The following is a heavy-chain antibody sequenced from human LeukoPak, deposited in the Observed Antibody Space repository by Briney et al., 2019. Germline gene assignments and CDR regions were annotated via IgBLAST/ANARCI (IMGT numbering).Heavy chain of an antibody. CDR1: DFSITAGYY. J-gene: IGHJ4*01. Sequence: SETLSLTCKVSDFSITAGYYWGCIRQSPGKGLEWIASLFHSGTTYYNPSLKSRVTMSVDTSKNQFSLNLRSVTAADSAIYYRVRQSGNRGHPLFDH. D-gene: IGHD1-14*01. V-gene: IGHV4-38-2*02. CDR3: VRQSGNRGHPLFDH. CDR2: LFHSGTT.